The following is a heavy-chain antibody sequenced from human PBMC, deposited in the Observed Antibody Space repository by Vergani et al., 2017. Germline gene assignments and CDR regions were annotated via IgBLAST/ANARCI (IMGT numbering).Heavy chain of an antibody. V-gene: IGHV4-30-2*01. CDR1: GGSISSGGYS. CDR3: ARDLGRGPPDDYYYMDV. CDR2: IYHSGST. D-gene: IGHD1-14*01. J-gene: IGHJ6*03. Sequence: QLQLQESASGLVKPSQTLSLTCAVSGGSISSGGYSWSWIRQPPGKGLEWIGYIYHSGSTYYNPSLKSRVTISVDRSKNQFSLKLSSVTAADTAVYYCARDLGRGPPDDYYYMDVWGKGTTVTVSS.